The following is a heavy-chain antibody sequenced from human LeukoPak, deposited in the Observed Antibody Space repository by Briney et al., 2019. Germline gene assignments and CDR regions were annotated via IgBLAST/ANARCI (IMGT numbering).Heavy chain of an antibody. J-gene: IGHJ5*02. D-gene: IGHD4-11*01. CDR2: INTNTGNP. CDR1: GGTFSSYA. CDR3: ARDTYSNYSVGWFDP. V-gene: IGHV7-4-1*02. Sequence: ASVKVSCKASGGTFSSYAISWMRQAPGQGLEWMGWINTNTGNPTYAQGFTGRFVFSLDTSVSTAYLQISSLKAEDTAVYYCARDTYSNYSVGWFDPWGQGTLVTVSS.